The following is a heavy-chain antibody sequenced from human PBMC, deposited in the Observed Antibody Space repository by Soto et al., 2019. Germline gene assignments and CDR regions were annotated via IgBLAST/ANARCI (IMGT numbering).Heavy chain of an antibody. Sequence: GASVKVSCKTSGFTFRSSAVQWVRQARGQRLEWIGWLVVGTGNTNYAQKFQQRVTISSDRSTNTASMELSSLTSEDTAVYYCATGAYCSGGSCSDYYYYYYGMDLWGKGTTVTVS. CDR2: LVVGTGNT. CDR3: ATGAYCSGGSCSDYYYYYYGMDL. J-gene: IGHJ6*04. V-gene: IGHV1-58*01. CDR1: GFTFRSSA. D-gene: IGHD2-15*01.